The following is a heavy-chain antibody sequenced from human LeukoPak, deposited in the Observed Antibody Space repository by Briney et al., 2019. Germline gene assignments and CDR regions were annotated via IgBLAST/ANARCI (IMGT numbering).Heavy chain of an antibody. D-gene: IGHD2-15*01. J-gene: IGHJ5*02. CDR3: ARWVGYSNWFDP. CDR1: GYTFTGYY. Sequence: ASAKVSCKASGYTFTGYYVLWVRQAPGQGLEWMGWINPNRGDTNYAQKFQGRVTMTRDTSISTAYMELSGLKSDDTAVYYCARWVGYSNWFDPWGQGTLVTVSS. CDR2: INPNRGDT. V-gene: IGHV1-2*02.